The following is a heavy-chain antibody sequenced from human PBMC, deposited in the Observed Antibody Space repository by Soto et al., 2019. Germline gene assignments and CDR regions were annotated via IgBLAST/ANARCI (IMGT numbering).Heavy chain of an antibody. V-gene: IGHV3-23*01. J-gene: IGHJ4*02. D-gene: IGHD2-15*01. CDR3: ARGGVVTDFDY. CDR1: GFTFSSYS. Sequence: SGGSLRLSCAASGFTFSSYSMSWVRQAPGKGLEWVSAISGSGGSTYYADSVKGRFTISRDNSKNTLYLQMNSLRAEDTAVYYCARGGVVTDFDYWGQGTLVTVS. CDR2: ISGSGGST.